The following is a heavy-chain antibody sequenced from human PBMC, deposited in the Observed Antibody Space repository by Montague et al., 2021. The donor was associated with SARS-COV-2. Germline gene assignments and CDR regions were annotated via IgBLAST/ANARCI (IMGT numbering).Heavy chain of an antibody. D-gene: IGHD2-15*01. Sequence: SETLSLTCSVSGEPISSFFWNCSRQPAGKSLEWSVRIYASRGTDYNTSLESRVTRSVDTSKNHFSLKVNSVTAADTAMYYCSRGVVAAPPVVDYWGRGTLVTVSS. J-gene: IGHJ4*02. CDR1: GEPISSFF. CDR2: IYASRGT. V-gene: IGHV4-4*07. CDR3: SRGVVAAPPVVDY.